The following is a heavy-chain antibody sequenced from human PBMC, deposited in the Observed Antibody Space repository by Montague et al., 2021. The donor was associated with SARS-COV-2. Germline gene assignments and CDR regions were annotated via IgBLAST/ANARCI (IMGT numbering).Heavy chain of an antibody. D-gene: IGHD3-22*01. CDR3: ARDRPPYYYDNSGHFLHGWFDP. Sequence: SETLSLTCSVSGGSVSSYYLNWIRQTPGKGLEWTGNIYYSGSTNYNPSLKSRVTISVDTSKNQFSLKLSSVTAADTAVYYCARDRPPYYYDNSGHFLHGWFDPWGQGTLVTVSS. J-gene: IGHJ5*02. V-gene: IGHV4-59*02. CDR1: GGSVSSYY. CDR2: IYYSGST.